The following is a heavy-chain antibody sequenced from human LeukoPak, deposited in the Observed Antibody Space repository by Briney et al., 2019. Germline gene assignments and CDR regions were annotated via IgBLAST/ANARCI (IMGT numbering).Heavy chain of an antibody. CDR2: IYYSGST. V-gene: IGHV4-39*07. CDR1: GGSISSSSYY. J-gene: IGHJ3*02. CDR3: ARDGDGSGSYYDGAFDI. D-gene: IGHD3-10*01. Sequence: PSETLSLTCTVSGGSISSSSYYWGWIRQPPGKGLEWIGSIYYSGSTYYNPSLKSRGTISVDTSKNQFSLKLSSVTAADTAVYYCARDGDGSGSYYDGAFDIWGQGTMVTVSS.